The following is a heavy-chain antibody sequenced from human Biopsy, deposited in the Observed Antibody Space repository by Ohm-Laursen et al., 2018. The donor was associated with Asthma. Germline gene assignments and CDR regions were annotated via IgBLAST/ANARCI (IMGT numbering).Heavy chain of an antibody. J-gene: IGHJ2*01. Sequence: SETLSLTCTVSGGSVSSGSYYWSWIRQPPGKGLAWVSYISYSGSTDYNPSLKSRLTISMDTSKNQFPLKLSSVTAADTAVYYCARVPTTLRYFDLWGRGTLVTASS. CDR1: GGSVSSGSYY. CDR3: ARVPTTLRYFDL. CDR2: ISYSGST. D-gene: IGHD2-15*01. V-gene: IGHV4-61*01.